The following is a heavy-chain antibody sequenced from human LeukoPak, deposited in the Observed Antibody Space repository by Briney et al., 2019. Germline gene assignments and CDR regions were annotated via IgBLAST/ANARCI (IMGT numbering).Heavy chain of an antibody. D-gene: IGHD3-10*01. V-gene: IGHV3-30-3*01. CDR2: ISYDGSNK. CDR3: ARALLWFGDLQGCMDV. Sequence: GGSLRLSCAASGFTFRSYAMHWVRQAPGKGLEWVAVISYDGSNKYYADSVKGRFTISRDNSKNTLYLQMNSLRAEDTAVYYCARALLWFGDLQGCMDVWGQGTTVTVSS. CDR1: GFTFRSYA. J-gene: IGHJ6*02.